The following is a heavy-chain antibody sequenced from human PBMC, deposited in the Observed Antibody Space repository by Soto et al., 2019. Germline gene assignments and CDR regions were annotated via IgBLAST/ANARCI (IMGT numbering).Heavy chain of an antibody. CDR2: IYHSGST. Sequence: PSEILSLTCTVSGGSISSGGYSWSWIRQPPGKGLEWIGYIYHSGSTYYNPSLKSRVTISVDRSKNQFSLKLSSVTAADTAVYYCARGYSSGWHQFDYWGQGTLVTSPQ. D-gene: IGHD6-19*01. CDR3: ARGYSSGWHQFDY. V-gene: IGHV4-30-2*01. J-gene: IGHJ4*02. CDR1: GGSISSGGYS.